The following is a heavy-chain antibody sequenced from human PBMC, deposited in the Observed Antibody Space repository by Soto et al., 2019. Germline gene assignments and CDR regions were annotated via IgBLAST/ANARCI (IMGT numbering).Heavy chain of an antibody. V-gene: IGHV3-15*01. CDR2: IKSKTDGGTT. CDR3: TTGLRDGPSDAFDI. Sequence: VQLVESGGGLVKPGGSLRLSCAASGFTFSNAWMSWVRQAPGKGLEWVGRIKSKTDGGTTDYPAPVKGRFTISRDDSKNTLYLQMNSLKTEDTAVYYCTTGLRDGPSDAFDIWGQGTMVTVSS. CDR1: GFTFSNAW. J-gene: IGHJ3*02. D-gene: IGHD5-12*01.